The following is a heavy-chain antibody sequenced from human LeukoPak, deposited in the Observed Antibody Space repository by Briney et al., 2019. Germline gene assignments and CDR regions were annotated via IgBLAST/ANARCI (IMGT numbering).Heavy chain of an antibody. Sequence: GGSLRLSCAASGFTFSSYWMHWVRHAPGKGLVWVSRINCDGSSTSYADSVKGRFTISRDNARSTLSLQMNSLRAEDTAVYYCARGTGSGSYFDWGQGTLVTVSS. CDR2: INCDGSST. CDR1: GFTFSSYW. V-gene: IGHV3-74*01. CDR3: ARGTGSGSYFD. J-gene: IGHJ4*02. D-gene: IGHD3-10*01.